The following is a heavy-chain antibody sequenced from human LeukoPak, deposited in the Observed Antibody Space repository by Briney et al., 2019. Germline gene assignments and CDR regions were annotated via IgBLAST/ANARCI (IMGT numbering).Heavy chain of an antibody. J-gene: IGHJ5*02. CDR1: GGSFSGYY. V-gene: IGHV4-34*01. Sequence: PSETLSLTCAVYGGSFSGYYWSWIRQPPGKGLEWIGEINHSGSTNYNPSLKSRVTISVDTSKNQFSLKLSSVTAADTAVYYCARGPHNWLDPWGQGTLVTVSS. CDR2: INHSGST. CDR3: ARGPHNWLDP.